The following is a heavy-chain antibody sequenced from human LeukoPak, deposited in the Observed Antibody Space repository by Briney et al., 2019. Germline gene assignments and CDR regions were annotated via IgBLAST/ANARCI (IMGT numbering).Heavy chain of an antibody. D-gene: IGHD3-3*01. CDR1: GFTFSSYA. Sequence: PGGSLRLSCAASGFTFSSYAMSWVRQAPGKGLEGVSVIYSGGSTYYADSVKGRFTISRDNSKNTLYLQMNSLRAEDTAVYYCARRVVIPGYYYYGMDVWGQGTTVTVSS. CDR3: ARRVVIPGYYYYGMDV. V-gene: IGHV3-66*01. J-gene: IGHJ6*02. CDR2: IYSGGST.